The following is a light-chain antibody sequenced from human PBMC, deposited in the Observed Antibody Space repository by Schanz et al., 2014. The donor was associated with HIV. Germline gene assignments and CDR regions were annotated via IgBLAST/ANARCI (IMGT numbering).Light chain of an antibody. J-gene: IGLJ2*01. CDR3: GAWDSGRRAVV. CDR1: ALNLGHNF. Sequence: QSVLTQPPSVSAAPGQRVTISCSGGALNLGHNFVSWYQQFPGTAPKLLIFADYQRPSEIRDRFSGSKSGQSATLAIIGLQAGDEADYYCGAWDSGRRAVVFGGGTKLTVL. V-gene: IGLV1-51*01. CDR2: ADY.